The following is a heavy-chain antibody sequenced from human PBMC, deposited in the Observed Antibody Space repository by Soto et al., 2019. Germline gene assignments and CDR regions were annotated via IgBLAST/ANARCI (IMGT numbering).Heavy chain of an antibody. Sequence: ASVKVSCKASGYTFTTYTMHWVRQAPGQRLEWMGWINTGNGNTKYSQKFQGRVTITRDTSATTAYMELSSLRSEDTAVYYCARRGYSSSWYYYYYYGMDVWGQGTTVTVSS. V-gene: IGHV1-3*04. CDR2: INTGNGNT. CDR1: GYTFTTYT. CDR3: ARRGYSSSWYYYYYYGMDV. J-gene: IGHJ6*02. D-gene: IGHD6-13*01.